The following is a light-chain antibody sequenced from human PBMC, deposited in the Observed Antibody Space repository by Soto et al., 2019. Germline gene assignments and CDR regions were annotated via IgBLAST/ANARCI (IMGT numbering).Light chain of an antibody. CDR1: QSVSNN. V-gene: IGKV3-15*01. CDR3: QQYNNWPPWT. Sequence: EIVMTQSPATLSVSPGESATLSCRAGQSVSNNLAWYQQKPGQAPRLLIYGASTRATGVPARFSGSGSGTDVTLTISSLQSEDFAVYYCQQYNNWPPWTFGRGTNVEI. J-gene: IGKJ1*01. CDR2: GAS.